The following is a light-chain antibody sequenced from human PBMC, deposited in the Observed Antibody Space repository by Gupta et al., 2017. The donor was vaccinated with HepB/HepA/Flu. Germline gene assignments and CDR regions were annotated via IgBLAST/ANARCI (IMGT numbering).Light chain of an antibody. CDR3: QQDGSTPGT. V-gene: IGKV3-20*01. CDR2: GAS. Sequence: EIVLTQSPGTLSLSPGERATLSCRASQSVSSTYVAWYQQKPGQAPRLLIYGASSRATGIPDRFSGGGSGTDFTLTISRLDPEDFAVYYCQQDGSTPGTFGGGTKVEIK. CDR1: QSVSSTY. J-gene: IGKJ4*01.